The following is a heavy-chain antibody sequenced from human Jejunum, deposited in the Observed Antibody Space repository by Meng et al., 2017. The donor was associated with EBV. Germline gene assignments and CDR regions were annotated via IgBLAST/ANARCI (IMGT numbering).Heavy chain of an antibody. CDR3: SRDLAGPYDD. Sequence: GAVLQPGGPRRLSCAASGFTFSTYWMHWVRQAPGKRLVWISRINENGRTTTYADSVKGRFTISRDKTKNTLYLQMNNLRAEDTAVYFCSRDLAGPYDDWGQGTLVTVSS. CDR1: GFTFSTYW. V-gene: IGHV3-74*01. J-gene: IGHJ4*02. CDR2: INENGRTT.